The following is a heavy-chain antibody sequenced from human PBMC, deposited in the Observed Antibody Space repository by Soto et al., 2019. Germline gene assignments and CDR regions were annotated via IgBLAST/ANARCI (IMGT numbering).Heavy chain of an antibody. CDR3: ATLGAVGYFTRYYYYGMDV. V-gene: IGHV4-34*01. Sequence: PSETLSLTCAVYGGSFSGYYWSWIRQPPGKGLEWIGEINHSGSTNYNPSLKSRVTIPVDTSKNQFSLKLSSVTAADTAVYYCATLGAVGYFTRYYYYGMDVWGQGTTVTVSS. CDR1: GGSFSGYY. D-gene: IGHD3-16*01. CDR2: INHSGST. J-gene: IGHJ6*02.